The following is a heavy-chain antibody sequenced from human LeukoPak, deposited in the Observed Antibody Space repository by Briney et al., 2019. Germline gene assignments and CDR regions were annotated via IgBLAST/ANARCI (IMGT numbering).Heavy chain of an antibody. V-gene: IGHV3-49*04. CDR3: TRAAAGTMVGWFDP. CDR1: GFTFGDYA. CDR2: IRSKAYGGTT. D-gene: IGHD6-13*01. Sequence: PGGSLRLSCTASGFTFGDYAMSWVRQAPGKGLGWVGFIRSKAYGGTTEYAASVKGRFTISRDDSKSIAYLQMNSLKTEDTAVYYCTRAAAGTMVGWFDPWGQGTLVTVSS. J-gene: IGHJ5*02.